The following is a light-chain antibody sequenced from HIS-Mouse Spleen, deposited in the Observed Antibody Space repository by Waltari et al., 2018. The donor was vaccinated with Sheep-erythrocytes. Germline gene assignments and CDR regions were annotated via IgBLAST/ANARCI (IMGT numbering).Light chain of an antibody. V-gene: IGLV3-1*01. J-gene: IGLJ2*01. Sequence: SYELTQPPSVSVSPGQTASITCSGEKLGDNYACWYQQKPGQSPVLVIYQDSKRPSGIPERFSGSNSGNTATLTISGTQAMDEADNYCQAWDSSTEVFGGGTKLTVL. CDR1: KLGDNY. CDR2: QDS. CDR3: QAWDSSTEV.